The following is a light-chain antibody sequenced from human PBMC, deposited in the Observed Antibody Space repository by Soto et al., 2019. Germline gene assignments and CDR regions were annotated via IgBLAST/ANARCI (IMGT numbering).Light chain of an antibody. CDR2: GNS. J-gene: IGLJ2*01. Sequence: QSVLTQPPSVSGAPGQRVTISCTGSSSNIGAGYDVHWCQQLPGTAPKLLIYGNSNRPSGVPDRFSGSKSGTSASLAITGLQAEDEADYFCQSYDSGLSGYVVFGGGTKLTVL. CDR1: SSNIGAGYD. V-gene: IGLV1-40*01. CDR3: QSYDSGLSGYVV.